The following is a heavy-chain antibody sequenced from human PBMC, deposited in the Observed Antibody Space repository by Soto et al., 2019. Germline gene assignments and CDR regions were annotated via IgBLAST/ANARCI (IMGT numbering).Heavy chain of an antibody. CDR3: ARVQEWLRLPRHFDY. V-gene: IGHV1-18*01. CDR1: GYTCTSYG. CDR2: ISAYNGNT. J-gene: IGHJ4*02. Sequence: ASVKVSCKASGYTCTSYGISWVRQAPGQGLEWMGWISAYNGNTNYAQKLQGRVTMTTDTSTSTAYMELRSLRSDDTAVYYCARVQEWLRLPRHFDYWGQGTLVTVSS. D-gene: IGHD5-12*01.